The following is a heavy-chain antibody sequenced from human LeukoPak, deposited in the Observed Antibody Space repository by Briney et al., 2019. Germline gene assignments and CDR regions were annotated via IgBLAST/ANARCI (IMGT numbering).Heavy chain of an antibody. CDR1: GFTFSSYW. CDR2: IHSDGSST. V-gene: IGHV3-74*01. Sequence: GGSLRLSCAASGFTFSSYWMHWVRQAPGKGLVWVSRIHSDGSSTSYADSVRGRFTIARDDAKSTLYLQMNSLRAEDTAVYYCARSGWPYYFDYWGQGTLVTVSS. CDR3: ARSGWPYYFDY. D-gene: IGHD3-22*01. J-gene: IGHJ4*02.